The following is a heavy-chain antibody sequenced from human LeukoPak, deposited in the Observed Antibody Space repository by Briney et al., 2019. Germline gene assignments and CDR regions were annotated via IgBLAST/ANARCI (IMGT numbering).Heavy chain of an antibody. CDR1: GYTFTSYG. D-gene: IGHD4-17*01. Sequence: ASVKVSCKASGYTFTSYGISWVRQAPGQGLEWMGWISTYNGNTNYAQKLQGRVTMTTDTSTSTAYMELRSLRSDDMAVYYCARDLRGTVTIDYWGQGTLVTVSS. J-gene: IGHJ4*02. CDR3: ARDLRGTVTIDY. CDR2: ISTYNGNT. V-gene: IGHV1-18*03.